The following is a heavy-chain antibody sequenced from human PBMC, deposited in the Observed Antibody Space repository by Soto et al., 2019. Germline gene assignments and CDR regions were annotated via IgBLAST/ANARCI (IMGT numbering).Heavy chain of an antibody. CDR2: IWYDGSNK. D-gene: IGHD6-19*01. V-gene: IGHV3-33*01. Sequence: PGGSLRLSCAASGFTFSSYGMHWVRQAPGKGLEWVAVIWYDGSNKYYADSVKGRFTISRDNSKNTLYLQMNSLRAEDTAVYYCARGDSSGWPSPPFDYWGQGTLVTVSS. CDR1: GFTFSSYG. CDR3: ARGDSSGWPSPPFDY. J-gene: IGHJ4*02.